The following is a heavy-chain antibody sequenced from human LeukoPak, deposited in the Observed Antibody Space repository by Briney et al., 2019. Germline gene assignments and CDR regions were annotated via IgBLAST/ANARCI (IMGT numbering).Heavy chain of an antibody. V-gene: IGHV4-34*01. CDR2: INHSGST. D-gene: IGHD4-17*01. CDR1: GGSFSGYY. CDR3: ARGTMTTVTYYFDY. Sequence: SETLSLTCAVYGGSFSGYYWSWIRQPPGKGLEWIGEINHSGSTNYNPSLKSRVTISVDTSKNQFSLKLSSVTAADTAVYYWARGTMTTVTYYFDYWGQGTLVTVSS. J-gene: IGHJ4*02.